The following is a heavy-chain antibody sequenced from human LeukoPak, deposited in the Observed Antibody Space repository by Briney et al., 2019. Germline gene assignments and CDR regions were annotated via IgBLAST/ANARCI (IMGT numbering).Heavy chain of an antibody. Sequence: ASVKVSCKASGYTFTSYYIHWVRQAPGQGLEWMGIINPSGGSTSYAQKFQGRVTMTRDTSTSTVYMQLSSLRSEDTAVYYCARGVPGPVYDSSKKGLFDPWGQGILVTVSS. J-gene: IGHJ5*02. CDR2: INPSGGST. D-gene: IGHD3-22*01. CDR1: GYTFTSYY. CDR3: ARGVPGPVYDSSKKGLFDP. V-gene: IGHV1-46*01.